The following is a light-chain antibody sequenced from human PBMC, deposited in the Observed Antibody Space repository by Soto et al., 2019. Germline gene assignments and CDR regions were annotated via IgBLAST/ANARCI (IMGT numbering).Light chain of an antibody. V-gene: IGKV3-20*01. J-gene: IGKJ5*01. Sequence: EIVLTQSPGTLSLSPGERVDISCRASQGVSSSHLAWYQQKPGQAPRLLIYGEFSRATGIPDRFSASGSGTDFTLTISRLEPEDYAVYHCQQYGSSPITFGQGTRLEIK. CDR1: QGVSSSH. CDR2: GEF. CDR3: QQYGSSPIT.